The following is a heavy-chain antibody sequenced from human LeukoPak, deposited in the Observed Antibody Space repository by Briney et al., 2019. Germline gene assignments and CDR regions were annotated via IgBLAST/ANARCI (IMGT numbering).Heavy chain of an antibody. J-gene: IGHJ4*02. Sequence: GGSLRLSCAASGFTFSSYGMHRVRQAPGKGLEWVAFIRYDGSNKYYADSVKGRFTISRDNSKNTLYLQMNSLRAEDTAVYYCAKDDYGDYGLYDYWGQGTLVTVSS. V-gene: IGHV3-30*02. CDR1: GFTFSSYG. D-gene: IGHD4-17*01. CDR3: AKDDYGDYGLYDY. CDR2: IRYDGSNK.